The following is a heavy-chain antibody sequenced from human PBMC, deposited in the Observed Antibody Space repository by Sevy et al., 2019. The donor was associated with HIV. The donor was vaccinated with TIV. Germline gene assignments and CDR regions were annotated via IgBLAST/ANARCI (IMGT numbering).Heavy chain of an antibody. Sequence: GGSLRLSCAASEFTFSSYWMSWVRQAPGKGLEWVANIKQDGSEKYYVDSVKGRFTVSRDNAKNSLYLQMNSLRAEDTAVYYSARSGGSYDYGMDVWGQGTTVTVSS. V-gene: IGHV3-7*01. CDR1: EFTFSSYW. CDR3: ARSGGSYDYGMDV. CDR2: IKQDGSEK. D-gene: IGHD1-26*01. J-gene: IGHJ6*02.